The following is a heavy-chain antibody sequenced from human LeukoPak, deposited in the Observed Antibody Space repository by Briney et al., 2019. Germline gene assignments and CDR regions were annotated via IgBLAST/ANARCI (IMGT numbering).Heavy chain of an antibody. Sequence: GGSLRLSCAASGFTFSTAWMSWVRQAPGKGLEWVSSISSSSSYIYYADSVKGRFTISRDNAKNSLYLQMNSLRAEDTAVYYCARASTGYWGQGTLVTVSS. D-gene: IGHD2-2*01. CDR3: ARASTGY. J-gene: IGHJ4*02. V-gene: IGHV3-21*01. CDR1: GFTFSTAW. CDR2: ISSSSSYI.